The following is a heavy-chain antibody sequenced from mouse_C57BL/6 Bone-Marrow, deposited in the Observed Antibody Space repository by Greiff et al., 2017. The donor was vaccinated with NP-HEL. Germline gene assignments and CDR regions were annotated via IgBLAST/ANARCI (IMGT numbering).Heavy chain of an antibody. CDR1: GYSFTGYY. Sequence: VQLQQSGPELVKPGASVKISCKASGYSFTGYYMNWVKQSPEKSLEWIGEINPSTGGTTYNQKFKAKATLTVDKSSSTAYMQLKSLTSEDSAVYYCARKIYDGYLAWFAYWGQGTLVTVSA. CDR3: ARKIYDGYLAWFAY. J-gene: IGHJ3*01. CDR2: INPSTGGT. V-gene: IGHV1-42*01. D-gene: IGHD2-3*01.